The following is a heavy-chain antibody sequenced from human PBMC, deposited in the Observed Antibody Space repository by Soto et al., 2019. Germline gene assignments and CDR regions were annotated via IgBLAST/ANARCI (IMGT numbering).Heavy chain of an antibody. V-gene: IGHV4-59*08. J-gene: IGHJ4*02. Sequence: QVQLQESGPGRVKPPETLSLTCTVSGGSMTSYYWTWIRQTPGQGLEWLGHIYYNGSSTYNPSLKSRVTLSVDTSNNQFSLSLTSVTAADTAVYYCARQIWKQQPSDHWGQGSLITVSS. CDR2: IYYNGSS. D-gene: IGHD5-18*01. CDR3: ARQIWKQQPSDH. CDR1: GGSMTSYY.